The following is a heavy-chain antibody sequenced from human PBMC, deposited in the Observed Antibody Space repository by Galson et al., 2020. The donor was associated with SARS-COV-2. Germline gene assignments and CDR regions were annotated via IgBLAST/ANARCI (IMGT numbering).Heavy chain of an antibody. CDR1: GYTLTELS. V-gene: IGHV1-24*01. Sequence: ASVKVSCKVSGYTLTELSMHWVRQAPGKGLEWMGGFDPEDGETIYAQKFQGRVTMTEDTSTDTAYMELSSLRSEDTAVYYCATDLSVAGGSFWFDPWGQGTLVTVSS. D-gene: IGHD6-19*01. CDR3: ATDLSVAGGSFWFDP. J-gene: IGHJ5*02. CDR2: FDPEDGET.